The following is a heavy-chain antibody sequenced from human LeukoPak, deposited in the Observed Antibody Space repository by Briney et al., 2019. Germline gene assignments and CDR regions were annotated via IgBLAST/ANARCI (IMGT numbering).Heavy chain of an antibody. CDR3: AKDRSSWYYPFDS. CDR2: VSGGGHNT. V-gene: IGHV3-23*01. CDR1: GFTFSNYW. J-gene: IGHJ4*02. Sequence: GGSLRLSCEVSGFTFSNYWMSWVRQAPGKGLEWVSVVSGGGHNTYYADSVKGRFTMSRDNSKRTVYLQMNSLRAEDTAVYYCAKDRSSWYYPFDSWGQGTLVTVSS. D-gene: IGHD3-3*01.